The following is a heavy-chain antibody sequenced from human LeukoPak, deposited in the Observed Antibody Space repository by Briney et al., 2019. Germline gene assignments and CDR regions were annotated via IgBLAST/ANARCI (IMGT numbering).Heavy chain of an antibody. CDR3: ARDGTDNCSGGSCADWYFDL. CDR2: IYHSGGT. Sequence: SQTLSLTCAVSGGSISSGGYSWSWIRQPPGKGLEWIGYIYHSGGTYYNPSLKSRVTISVDRSKNQFSLKLSSVTAADTAVYYCARDGTDNCSGGSCADWYFDLWGRGTLVTVSS. CDR1: GGSISSGGYS. J-gene: IGHJ2*01. V-gene: IGHV4-30-2*01. D-gene: IGHD2-15*01.